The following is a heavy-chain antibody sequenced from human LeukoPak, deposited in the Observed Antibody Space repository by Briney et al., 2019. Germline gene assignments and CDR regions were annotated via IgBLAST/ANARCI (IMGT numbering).Heavy chain of an antibody. D-gene: IGHD2-2*03. J-gene: IGHJ4*02. CDR3: AKTRPPGYCSSTSCYVLDY. Sequence: TGGSLRLSCAASGFTFSSYGMSWVRQAPGKGLEWVSAISGSGGSTYYADSVKGRFTISRDNSKNTLYLQMNSLRAKDTAVYYCAKTRPPGYCSSTSCYVLDYWGQGTLVTVSS. V-gene: IGHV3-23*01. CDR1: GFTFSSYG. CDR2: ISGSGGST.